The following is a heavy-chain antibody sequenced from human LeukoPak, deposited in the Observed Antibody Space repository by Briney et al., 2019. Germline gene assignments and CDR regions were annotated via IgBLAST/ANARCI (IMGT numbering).Heavy chain of an antibody. CDR3: ARVPPLPRGGGDY. J-gene: IGHJ4*02. Sequence: GGSLRLSCAASGFTFSTYVVNWVRQAPGKGLEWVSTISGSGGSTYYADSAKGRFTISRDNAKNSLYLQMNSLRAEDTAVYYCARVPPLPRGGGDYWGQRTLVTVSS. D-gene: IGHD3-10*01. CDR1: GFTFSTYV. CDR2: ISGSGGST. V-gene: IGHV3-23*01.